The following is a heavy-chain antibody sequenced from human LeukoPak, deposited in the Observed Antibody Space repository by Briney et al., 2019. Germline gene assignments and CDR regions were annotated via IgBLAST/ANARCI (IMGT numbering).Heavy chain of an antibody. V-gene: IGHV4-61*05. D-gene: IGHD6-13*01. Sequence: PSETLSLTCTVSGGSISSSSYYWGWIRQPPGKGLEWIGYIYYSGSTNYNPSLKSRVTISVDTSKNQFSLKLSSVTAADTAVYYCARGRGVAAAGMYNWFDPWGQGTLVTVSS. CDR2: IYYSGST. CDR1: GGSISSSSYY. CDR3: ARGRGVAAAGMYNWFDP. J-gene: IGHJ5*02.